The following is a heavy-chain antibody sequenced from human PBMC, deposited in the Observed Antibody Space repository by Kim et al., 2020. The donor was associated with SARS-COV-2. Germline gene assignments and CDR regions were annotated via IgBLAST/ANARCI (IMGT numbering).Heavy chain of an antibody. CDR3: AKDLRDTVVVFPVVWS. V-gene: IGHV3-23*01. CDR1: GFTFRNYA. J-gene: IGHJ4*02. CDR2: ISGSGTAT. D-gene: IGHD2-15*01. Sequence: GGSLRLSCAGSGFTFRNYAMSWVRQAPGKGLEWVSGISGSGTATSYIDFVKGLFTISRDNSKNRLYLQMNSLSAEGTADYYCAKDLRDTVVVFPVVWSWGQGTLVTVSS.